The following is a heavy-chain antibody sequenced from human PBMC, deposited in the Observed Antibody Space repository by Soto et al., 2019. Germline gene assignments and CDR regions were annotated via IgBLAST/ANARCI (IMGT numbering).Heavy chain of an antibody. Sequence: EVQLVESGGGLVQPGGSLRLSCAASGFTFSSYWMSWVRQAPGKGLEWVANIKQDGSENYYVDSVKGRFTISRDNTKNSLYLQMNSLRAEDTAVYYCARDQLAAAAGWFDPWGQGTLVTVSS. J-gene: IGHJ5*02. V-gene: IGHV3-7*03. CDR3: ARDQLAAAAGWFDP. CDR2: IKQDGSEN. CDR1: GFTFSSYW. D-gene: IGHD6-13*01.